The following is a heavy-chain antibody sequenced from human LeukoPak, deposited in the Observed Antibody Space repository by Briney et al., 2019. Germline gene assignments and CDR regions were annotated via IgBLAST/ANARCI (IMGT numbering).Heavy chain of an antibody. V-gene: IGHV3-64D*09. CDR1: GFTFSSFA. D-gene: IGHD2/OR15-2a*01. CDR3: VKDLRSDFMGVLSRYLSY. CDR2: ISRNGGST. Sequence: PGGSLRLSCSASGFTFSSFAMHWVRQAPGEGLEYVAAISRNGGSTYYADSVKGRLTISRDNSKNTLYLQMSSLRAEDTAVYLCVKDLRSDFMGVLSRYLSYWGQGTLVTVSS. J-gene: IGHJ4*02.